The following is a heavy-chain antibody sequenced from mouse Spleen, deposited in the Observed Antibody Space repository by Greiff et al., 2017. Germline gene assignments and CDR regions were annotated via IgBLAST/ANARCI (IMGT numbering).Heavy chain of an antibody. CDR2: IDPENGDT. D-gene: IGHD2-13*01. Sequence: EVKLMESGAELVRPGASVKLSCTASGFNIKDDYMHWVKQRPEQGLEWIGWIDPENGDTEYASKFQGKATITADTSSNTAYLQLSSLTSEDTAVYYCTTHHGDHVKDYAMDYWGQGTSVTVSS. CDR1: GFNIKDDY. CDR3: TTHHGDHVKDYAMDY. V-gene: IGHV14-4*01. J-gene: IGHJ4*01.